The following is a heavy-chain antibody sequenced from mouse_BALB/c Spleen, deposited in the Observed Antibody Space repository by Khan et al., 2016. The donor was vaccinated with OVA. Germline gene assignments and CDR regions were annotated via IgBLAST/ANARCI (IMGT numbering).Heavy chain of an antibody. V-gene: IGHV1-54*01. D-gene: IGHD1-1*02. Sequence: QVRLQQSGAELVRPGTSVKVSCKASGYAFNNYMIEWVKQRPGQGLEWIGVINPGSGDTKYNEKIKGKATLTADKSSNTAYMQLSSLTSDDSAVYVCARGGYGSLAYWGQGTLVTVSA. CDR3: ARGGYGSLAY. CDR2: INPGSGDT. J-gene: IGHJ3*01. CDR1: GYAFNNYM.